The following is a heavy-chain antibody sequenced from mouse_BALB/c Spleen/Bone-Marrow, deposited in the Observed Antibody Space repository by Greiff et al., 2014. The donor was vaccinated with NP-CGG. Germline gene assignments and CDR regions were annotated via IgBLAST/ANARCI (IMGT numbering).Heavy chain of an antibody. J-gene: IGHJ4*01. CDR2: IWADGST. CDR3: ARITTATGAMDY. Sequence: VQLQQSGPGLVAPSQSLSISCTVSGFSLTSSGVHWVRQPPGKGLEWLGVIWADGSTNYNSALMSRLSISKDNSKSQVFLKMNSLQTDDTAMYYCARITTATGAMDYWGQGTSVTVSS. CDR1: GFSLTSSG. V-gene: IGHV2-9*02. D-gene: IGHD1-2*01.